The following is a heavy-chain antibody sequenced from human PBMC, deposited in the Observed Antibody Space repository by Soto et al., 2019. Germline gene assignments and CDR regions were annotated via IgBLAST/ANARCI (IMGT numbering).Heavy chain of an antibody. D-gene: IGHD3-10*01. CDR1: GFTFRDYY. CDR2: ISSSGSTI. Sequence: QVQLVESGGGLVKPGGSLRLSCAASGFTFRDYYMSWIRQAPGKWLEWVSYISSSGSTIYYADSVKGRFTISRDNAKHSLYLQLNSLRAEDTAVYYCAREQETQTLWFGELLGYWGQGTLVTVSA. CDR3: AREQETQTLWFGELLGY. J-gene: IGHJ4*02. V-gene: IGHV3-11*01.